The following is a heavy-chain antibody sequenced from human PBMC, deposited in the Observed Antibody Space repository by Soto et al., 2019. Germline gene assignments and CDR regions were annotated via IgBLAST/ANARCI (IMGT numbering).Heavy chain of an antibody. CDR1: GFTFSSYS. Sequence: GGSLRHSCTASGFTFSSYSMNWVRQAPGKRLEWVSSISSSGSYIYYADSVKGRFNISRDNAKNSLYLQMNSLRAEDTAVYYCARDPTIFGVVIMYGMDVSGQGTTVTVSS. V-gene: IGHV3-21*01. D-gene: IGHD3-3*01. CDR2: ISSSGSYI. CDR3: ARDPTIFGVVIMYGMDV. J-gene: IGHJ6*02.